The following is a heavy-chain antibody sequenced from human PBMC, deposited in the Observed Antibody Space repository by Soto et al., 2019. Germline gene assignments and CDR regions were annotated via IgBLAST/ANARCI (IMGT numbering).Heavy chain of an antibody. CDR3: AADHYYGSGTFDY. J-gene: IGHJ4*02. Sequence: QMQLVQSGPEVKKPGTSVKVSCKASGFTFTSSAVQWVRQARGQRFEWIGWIVVGSGNTNYAQKFQERVTITRDMSTSTAYMELSSLRSEDTAVYYCAADHYYGSGTFDYWGQGTLVTVSS. CDR1: GFTFTSSA. D-gene: IGHD3-10*01. V-gene: IGHV1-58*01. CDR2: IVVGSGNT.